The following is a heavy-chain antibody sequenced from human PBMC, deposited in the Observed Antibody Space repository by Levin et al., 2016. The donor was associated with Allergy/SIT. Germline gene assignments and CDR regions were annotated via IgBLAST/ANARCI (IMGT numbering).Heavy chain of an antibody. CDR2: IKSKTDGGTT. CDR3: YSSSWYRNSFIDY. Sequence: WIRQPPGKGLEWVGRIKSKTDGGTTDYAAPVKGRFTISRDDSKNTLYLQMNSLKTEDTAVYYCYSSSWYRNSFIDYWGQGTLVTVSS. V-gene: IGHV3-15*01. D-gene: IGHD6-13*01. J-gene: IGHJ4*02.